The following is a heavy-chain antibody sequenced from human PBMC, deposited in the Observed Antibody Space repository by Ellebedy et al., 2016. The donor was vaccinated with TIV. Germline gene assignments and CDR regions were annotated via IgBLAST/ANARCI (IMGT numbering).Heavy chain of an antibody. D-gene: IGHD2-2*01. Sequence: WIRQAPGQGLEWMGWISAYNGNTNYAQKLQGRVTMTTDTSTSTAYMELRSLRSDDTAVYYCATHRHCTTTSCWGNWFDPWGQGTLVTVTS. J-gene: IGHJ5*02. CDR3: ATHRHCTTTSCWGNWFDP. V-gene: IGHV1-18*01. CDR2: ISAYNGNT.